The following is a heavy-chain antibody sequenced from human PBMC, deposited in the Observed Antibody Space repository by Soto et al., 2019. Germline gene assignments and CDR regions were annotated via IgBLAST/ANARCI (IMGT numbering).Heavy chain of an antibody. J-gene: IGHJ4*02. CDR1: GFTFSSYA. Sequence: GGSLSLSCAASGFTFSSYAMNWVRQAPGKGLEWVSVISGSGGHTYSADSVKGRFTISRDNFKNTLYLQMNGLRAEDTALYYCAKAALPGTQALLGGESDCWGQGTLVTVPQ. D-gene: IGHD6-19*01. CDR2: ISGSGGHT. CDR3: AKAALPGTQALLGGESDC. V-gene: IGHV3-23*01.